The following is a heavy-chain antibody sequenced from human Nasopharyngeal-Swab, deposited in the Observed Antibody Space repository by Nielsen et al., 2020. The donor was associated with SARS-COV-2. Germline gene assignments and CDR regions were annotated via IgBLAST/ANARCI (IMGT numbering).Heavy chain of an antibody. D-gene: IGHD6-19*01. V-gene: IGHV1-3*01. CDR2: INAGNGNT. J-gene: IGHJ6*02. CDR1: GYTFTSYA. Sequence: ASVKVTCKASGYTFTSYAMHWVRQAPGQRLEWMGWINAGNGNTKYSQKFQGRVTITRDTSASTAYMELSSLRSEDTAVYYCARDQSSGWYGALYYYYGMDVCGQGTTVTVSS. CDR3: ARDQSSGWYGALYYYYGMDV.